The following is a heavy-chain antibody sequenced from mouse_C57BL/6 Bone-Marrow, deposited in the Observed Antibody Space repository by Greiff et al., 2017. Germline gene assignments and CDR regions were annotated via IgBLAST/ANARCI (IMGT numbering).Heavy chain of an antibody. J-gene: IGHJ2*01. Sequence: EVQLQQSGAELVRPGASVKLSCTASGFNIKDYYMHWVKQRPEQGLEWIGRIDPEDGDTEYAPKFQGKATMTADTSSNTAYLQLSSLTSEDTAVYYCTFYGYDNYCDYWGQGTTLTVSS. D-gene: IGHD2-2*01. CDR1: GFNIKDYY. CDR2: IDPEDGDT. V-gene: IGHV14-1*01. CDR3: TFYGYDNYCDY.